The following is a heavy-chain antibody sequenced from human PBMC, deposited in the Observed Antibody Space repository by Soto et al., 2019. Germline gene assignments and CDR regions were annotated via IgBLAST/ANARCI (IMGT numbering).Heavy chain of an antibody. J-gene: IGHJ6*03. V-gene: IGHV3-23*01. CDR2: ISGSGGST. Sequence: GGSLRLSCAASGVSFSTSTMSWVRQAPGKGLEWVAAISGSGGSTYYADSVKGRFTISRDNSKNTLYLQMNSLRAEDTAVYYCAKCYEFFGVVSHYYMDVWGKGTTVTVSS. D-gene: IGHD3-3*01. CDR1: GVSFSTST. CDR3: AKCYEFFGVVSHYYMDV.